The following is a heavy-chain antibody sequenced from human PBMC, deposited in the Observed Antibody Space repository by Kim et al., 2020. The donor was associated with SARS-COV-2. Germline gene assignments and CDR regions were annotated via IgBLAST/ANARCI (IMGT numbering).Heavy chain of an antibody. CDR2: IKSKTDGGTT. CDR1: GFTFSNAS. D-gene: IGHD3-9*01. V-gene: IGHV3-15*01. J-gene: IGHJ4*02. Sequence: GGSLRLSCAASGFTFSNASMSWVRQAPGKGLEWAGRIKSKTDGGTTDYAAPVKGRFTISRDDSKNTLYLQMNSLKTEDTAVYYCTTDLGATYYDILTGYYRLDYWGQGTLVTVSS. CDR3: TTDLGATYYDILTGYYRLDY.